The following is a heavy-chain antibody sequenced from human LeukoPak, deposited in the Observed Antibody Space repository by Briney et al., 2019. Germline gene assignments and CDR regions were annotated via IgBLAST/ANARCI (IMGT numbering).Heavy chain of an antibody. CDR3: ARGSIAAAGIAFDI. CDR2: IYYSGST. D-gene: IGHD6-13*01. Sequence: SETLSLTCTVSGGPISSYYWSWIRQPPGKGLEWIGYIYYSGSTNYNPSLKSRVTMSVDTPRNKFSLKLSSVTAADTAVCYCARGSIAAAGIAFDIWGQGTMVTVSS. CDR1: GGPISSYY. V-gene: IGHV4-59*01. J-gene: IGHJ3*02.